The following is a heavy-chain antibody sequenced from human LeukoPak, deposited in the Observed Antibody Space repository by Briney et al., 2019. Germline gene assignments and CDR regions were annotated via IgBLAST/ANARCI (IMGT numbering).Heavy chain of an antibody. D-gene: IGHD2-2*01. CDR1: GGSFSGYY. Sequence: SETLSLTCAVYGGSFSGYYWSWIRQPPGKGLEWIGEINHSGSTNYNPSLKRRVTISVDTSKNQFSLKLSSVTAADTAVYYCARDRDIVVVPTAWGDYYGMDVWGQGTTVTVSS. V-gene: IGHV4-34*01. CDR2: INHSGST. CDR3: ARDRDIVVVPTAWGDYYGMDV. J-gene: IGHJ6*02.